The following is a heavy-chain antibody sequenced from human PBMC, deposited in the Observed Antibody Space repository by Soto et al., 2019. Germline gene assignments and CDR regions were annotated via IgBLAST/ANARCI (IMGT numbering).Heavy chain of an antibody. CDR3: ARGGGYEFYYFDY. CDR2: IYYSGST. CDR1: GGSISCGDYY. D-gene: IGHD5-12*01. V-gene: IGHV4-30-4*01. J-gene: IGHJ4*02. Sequence: PSETLSLTCTVSGGSISCGDYYWSWIRQPPGKGLEWCGYIYYSGSTYYNLPLKRRVTISVDTSKNQFSLKLSSVTAAYTAVYYCARGGGYEFYYFDYWGQGTLVTVSS.